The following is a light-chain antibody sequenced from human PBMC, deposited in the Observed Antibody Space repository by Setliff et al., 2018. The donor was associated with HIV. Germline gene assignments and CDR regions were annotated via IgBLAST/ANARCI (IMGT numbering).Light chain of an antibody. CDR1: SNDVGRYDL. Sequence: QSALTQPASVSGSPGQSITISCTGTSNDVGRYDLVSWYQQHPARAPKLIIYQATRRPSGVSNRFSGSKSGNVASLTISGLQAEDEADYYCGSYTLTSTVIFGGGTKVTVL. CDR3: GSYTLTSTVI. J-gene: IGLJ2*01. V-gene: IGLV2-14*02. CDR2: QAT.